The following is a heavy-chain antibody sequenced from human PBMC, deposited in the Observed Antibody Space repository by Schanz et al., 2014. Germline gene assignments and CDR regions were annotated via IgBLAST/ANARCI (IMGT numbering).Heavy chain of an antibody. Sequence: QVHLVQSGAEVKRPGASVKVSCKASEYSFTSYSMHWVRQAPGQRLEWMGWINTGSGDTKYPQKLQGRVIMTTDTSTSTAYMELRSLRSDDTAVYYCARDRRFFDRDDLYYFDYWGQGTLXTVSS. D-gene: IGHD3-3*01. CDR1: EYSFTSYS. CDR3: ARDRRFFDRDDLYYFDY. V-gene: IGHV1-3*04. J-gene: IGHJ4*02. CDR2: INTGSGDT.